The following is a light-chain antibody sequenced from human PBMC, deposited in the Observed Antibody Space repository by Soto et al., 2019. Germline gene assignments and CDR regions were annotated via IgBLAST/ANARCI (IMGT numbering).Light chain of an antibody. J-gene: IGKJ1*01. CDR3: QQSDVIPWT. CDR2: AAS. CDR1: QSISRY. Sequence: DIQMTQSPSSLSASVGERVIITCRASQSISRYLNWYQRKPGRAPKLLVYAASNLQRGVPSRFSGSGSETDFTLTINSLQPEDFATYYCQQSDVIPWTFGQGTEVEVK. V-gene: IGKV1-39*01.